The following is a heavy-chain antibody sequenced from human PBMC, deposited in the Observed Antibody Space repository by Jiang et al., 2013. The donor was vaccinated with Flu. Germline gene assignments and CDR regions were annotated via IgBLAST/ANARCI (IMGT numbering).Heavy chain of an antibody. CDR1: GFTFDDYA. CDR2: ISWNSGSI. Sequence: GGGLVQPGRSLRLSCAASGFTFDDYAMHWVRQAPGKGLEWVSGISWNSGSIGYADSVKGRFTISRDNAKNSLYLQMNSLRAEDTALYYCAKASPSSSWYWAEQYWYFDLWGRGTLVTVSS. V-gene: IGHV3-9*01. J-gene: IGHJ2*01. CDR3: AKASPSSSWYWAEQYWYFDL. D-gene: IGHD6-13*01.